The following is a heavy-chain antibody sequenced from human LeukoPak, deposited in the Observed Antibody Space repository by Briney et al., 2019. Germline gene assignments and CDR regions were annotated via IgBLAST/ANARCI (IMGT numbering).Heavy chain of an antibody. CDR2: INHSGST. CDR1: GGSFSGYY. V-gene: IGHV4-34*01. Sequence: SETLSLTCAVYGGSFSGYYWSWIRQPPGKELEWIGEINHSGSTNYNPSLKSRVTISVDTSKNQFSLKLSSVTAADTAVYYCATNGYYCMDVWGKGTTVTVSS. J-gene: IGHJ6*03. CDR3: ATNGYYCMDV. D-gene: IGHD2-8*01.